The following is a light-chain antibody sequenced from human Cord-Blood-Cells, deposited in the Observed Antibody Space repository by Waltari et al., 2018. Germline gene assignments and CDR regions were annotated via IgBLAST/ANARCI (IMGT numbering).Light chain of an antibody. J-gene: IGKJ5*01. CDR3: QQRSNWQVT. CDR2: DAS. CDR1: QSVSSY. Sequence: EIVLTQSPATLSLSPGERATLSCRASQSVSSYLAWYQQKPGLAPRLLIYDASNRATGIPARFSGSWSGTDFTLTISSLEPEDFAVYYCQQRSNWQVTFGQGTRLEIK. V-gene: IGKV3-11*01.